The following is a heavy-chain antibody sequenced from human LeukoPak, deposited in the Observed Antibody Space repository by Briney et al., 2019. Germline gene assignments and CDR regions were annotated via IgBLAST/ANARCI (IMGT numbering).Heavy chain of an antibody. D-gene: IGHD6-25*01. J-gene: IGHJ4*02. CDR1: GFTITNYG. V-gene: IGHV3-30*19. CDR3: ARDARTSGPLDY. Sequence: GGSLRLPCVASGFTITNYGMHWARQAPGEGLEWVAVISYDGSNKYYADSVKGRFTISRDNSKNTLYLQMNSLRAEDTAVYYCARDARTSGPLDYWGQGTLVTVSS. CDR2: ISYDGSNK.